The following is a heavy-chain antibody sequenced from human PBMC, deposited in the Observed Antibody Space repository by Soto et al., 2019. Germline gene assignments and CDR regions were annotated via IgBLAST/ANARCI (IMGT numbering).Heavy chain of an antibody. CDR1: GGTFSSYA. CDR3: ARARPSPPYYYYYGMDV. Sequence: ASVKVCCKASGGTFSSYAISWVRQAPGQGLEWMGGIIPIFGTANYAQKFQGRVTITADESTSTAYMELSSLRSEDTAVYYCARARPSPPYYYYYGMDVWGQGTTVTVSS. J-gene: IGHJ6*02. CDR2: IIPIFGTA. V-gene: IGHV1-69*13.